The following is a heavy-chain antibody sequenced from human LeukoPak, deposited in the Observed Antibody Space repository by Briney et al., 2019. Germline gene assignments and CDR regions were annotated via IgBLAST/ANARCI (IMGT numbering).Heavy chain of an antibody. CDR2: IYTSGST. V-gene: IGHV4-61*09. D-gene: IGHD2-21*02. CDR1: GGSISSGSYY. Sequence: SETLSLTCAVSGGSISSGSYYWSWIRQPAGKGLEWIGHIYTSGSTNYNPSLKSRVTISVDTSKNQFSLKLSSVTAADMAVYYCARGGDWRFDSWGQGTLVTVSS. J-gene: IGHJ4*02. CDR3: ARGGDWRFDS.